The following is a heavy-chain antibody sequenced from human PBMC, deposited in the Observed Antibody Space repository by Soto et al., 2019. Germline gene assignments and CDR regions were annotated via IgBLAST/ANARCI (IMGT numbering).Heavy chain of an antibody. Sequence: SSVKVSCKASGVTFTNDITTWVRQAPGQGLEWMGRIIPLLDIANYAQKFQGRVTITADKSTSTAYMELNSLRSEDTAVYYCVRDSPIGSTYSGYDGIDYWGQGTLVTVSS. V-gene: IGHV1-69*04. J-gene: IGHJ4*02. CDR2: IIPLLDIA. CDR1: GVTFTNDI. D-gene: IGHD5-12*01. CDR3: VRDSPIGSTYSGYDGIDY.